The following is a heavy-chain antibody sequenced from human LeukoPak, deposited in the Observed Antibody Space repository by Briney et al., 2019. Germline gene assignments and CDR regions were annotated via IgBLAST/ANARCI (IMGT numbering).Heavy chain of an antibody. CDR3: ARVAYGDYPDY. J-gene: IGHJ4*02. D-gene: IGHD4-17*01. CDR2: ISAYNGNT. Sequence: ASVKVSCTASGYTFTSYGISWVRQAPGQGLEWMGWISAYNGNTNYAQKLQGRVSMTTDTSTSTAYMELRSLRSDDTAVYYCARVAYGDYPDYWGQGTLVTVSS. CDR1: GYTFTSYG. V-gene: IGHV1-18*01.